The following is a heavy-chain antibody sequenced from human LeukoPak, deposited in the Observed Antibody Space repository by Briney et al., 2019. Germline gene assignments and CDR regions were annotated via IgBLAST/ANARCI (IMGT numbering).Heavy chain of an antibody. J-gene: IGHJ4*02. CDR1: GASINTYY. CDR2: ISNSGST. CDR3: ARVRYYDSSGSFYFDY. Sequence: SETLSLACTVSGASINTYYWSWIRQPPRRGLELIGYISNSGSTTYSPSLKSRVTISLDTSNNQFSLKLSSVTAADTAVYYCARVRYYDSSGSFYFDYWGQGTLVTVSS. D-gene: IGHD3-22*01. V-gene: IGHV4-59*01.